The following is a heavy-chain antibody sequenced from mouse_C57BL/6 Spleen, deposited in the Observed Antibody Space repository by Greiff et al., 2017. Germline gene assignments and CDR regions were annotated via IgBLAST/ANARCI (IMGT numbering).Heavy chain of an antibody. V-gene: IGHV1-4*01. CDR3: TRSGIYDGYSSEFAY. D-gene: IGHD2-3*01. J-gene: IGHJ3*01. CDR1: GYTFTSYS. CDR2: INPSSGYT. Sequence: VQLQQSGAELARPGASVKMSCKASGYTFTSYSMHWVKQRPGQGLEWIGYINPSSGYTKYNQKFKDKAKMTADKSASTAYMQLSSLTSEDSAVYYCTRSGIYDGYSSEFAYWGKGTLVTVSA.